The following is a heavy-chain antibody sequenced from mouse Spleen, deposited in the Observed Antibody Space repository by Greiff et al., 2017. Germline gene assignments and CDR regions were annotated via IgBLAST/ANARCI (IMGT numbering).Heavy chain of an antibody. D-gene: IGHD1-1*01. V-gene: IGHV1-47*01. J-gene: IGHJ4*01. CDR1: SYTFTTYP. CDR3: ARGFTTEYYAMDY. CDR2: FHPYNDDT. Sequence: LVESGAELVKPGASVKMSCKASSYTFTTYPIEWMKQNHGKSLEWIGNFHPYNDDTKYNEKFKGKATLTVEKSSSTVYLELSRLTSDDSAVYYCARGFTTEYYAMDYWGQGTSVTVSS.